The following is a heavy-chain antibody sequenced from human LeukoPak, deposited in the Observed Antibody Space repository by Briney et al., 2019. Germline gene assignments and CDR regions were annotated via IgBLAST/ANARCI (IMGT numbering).Heavy chain of an antibody. CDR2: ISYDGSNK. Sequence: GGSLRLSCAASGFTFSSYAMHWVRQAPGKGLEWVAVISYDGSNKYYADSVKGRFTISRDNSKNTLYLQMNSLRAEDTAVYYCARGGYDYWGQGTMVTVSS. CDR1: GFTFSSYA. V-gene: IGHV3-30*04. J-gene: IGHJ4*02. CDR3: ARGGYDY. D-gene: IGHD5-18*01.